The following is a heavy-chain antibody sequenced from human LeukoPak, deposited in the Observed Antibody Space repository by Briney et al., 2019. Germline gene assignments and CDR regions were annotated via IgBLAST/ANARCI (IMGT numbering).Heavy chain of an antibody. CDR3: ARTTSYSGSYAAFDI. D-gene: IGHD1-26*01. V-gene: IGHV3-53*01. CDR1: GFTVSSNY. J-gene: IGHJ3*02. Sequence: GGSLRLSCAASGFTVSSNYMSWVRQAPGKGLEWVSVIYSGGSTYYADSVKGRFTISRDNSKNTLYLQMNSLRAEDTAVYYCARTTSYSGSYAAFDIWGQGTMVTVSS. CDR2: IYSGGST.